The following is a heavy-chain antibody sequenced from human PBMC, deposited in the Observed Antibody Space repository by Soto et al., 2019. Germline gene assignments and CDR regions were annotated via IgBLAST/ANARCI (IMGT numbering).Heavy chain of an antibody. CDR1: GFTFTSSA. Sequence: SVKVSCKASGFTFTSSAVQWVRQARGQRLEWIGWLVVGSGNTNYAQKFQERVTITRDMSTSTAYMELSSLRSEDTAVYYCAADLDIVLVPAAMGAGYYYYYGMDVWGQGTTVTVSS. J-gene: IGHJ6*02. V-gene: IGHV1-58*01. CDR2: LVVGSGNT. CDR3: AADLDIVLVPAAMGAGYYYYYGMDV. D-gene: IGHD2-2*03.